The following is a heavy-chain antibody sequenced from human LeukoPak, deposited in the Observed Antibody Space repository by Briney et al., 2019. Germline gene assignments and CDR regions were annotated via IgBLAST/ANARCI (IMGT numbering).Heavy chain of an antibody. Sequence: PSQTLSLTCTVSGDSINSGNSHWTWIRQPPGKGLEWLGSVYDSWNNYYNPSLESRITMSVDTSKNQYSLELSSVIAADTAVYYCASYFVGNGGRGYWGQGALVTVFS. CDR1: GDSINSGNSH. V-gene: IGHV4-30-4*01. D-gene: IGHD3-10*02. CDR3: ASYFVGNGGRGY. J-gene: IGHJ4*02. CDR2: VYDSWNN.